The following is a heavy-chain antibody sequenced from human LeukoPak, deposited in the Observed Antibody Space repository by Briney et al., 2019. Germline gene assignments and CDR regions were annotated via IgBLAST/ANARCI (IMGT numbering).Heavy chain of an antibody. D-gene: IGHD3-22*01. CDR2: ISGSGGST. Sequence: GGSLRLSCAASGFTFSSYAMSWVRQAPGKGLEWVSSISGSGGSTYYADSVKGRFTISRDKSKNTVYLQMNSLRAEDTAVYYCATRLYYYDSSLGYWGKGTLVTVSS. CDR1: GFTFSSYA. J-gene: IGHJ4*02. CDR3: ATRLYYYDSSLGY. V-gene: IGHV3-23*01.